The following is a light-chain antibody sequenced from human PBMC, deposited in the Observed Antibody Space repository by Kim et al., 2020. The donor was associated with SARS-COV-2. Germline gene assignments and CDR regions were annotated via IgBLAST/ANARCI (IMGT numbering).Light chain of an antibody. CDR2: GAS. CDR1: QSVSTS. CDR3: QQYNARLGT. V-gene: IGKV3-15*01. J-gene: IGKJ1*01. Sequence: EIVMTQSPATLSVSPGERATLFCRASQSVSTSLAWCQQKPGQAPRLLIHGASARATGVPARFSGSGSGTEFTLTISSVQSEDFAVYYCQQYNARLGTFGQGTKVDIK.